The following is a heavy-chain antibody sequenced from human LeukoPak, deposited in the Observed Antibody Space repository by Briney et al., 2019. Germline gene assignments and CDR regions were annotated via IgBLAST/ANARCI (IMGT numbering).Heavy chain of an antibody. V-gene: IGHV3-49*03. J-gene: IGHJ6*04. Sequence: GRSLRLSCTASGFNFGDYSLSWFRQAPGVRLEWVAFIRREGYGGTTEYAASLKGRFTISRDDSKSIAYLQMNSLKTEDTGVYYCTRDHDFWRGPLDVWGKGTTVTVSS. CDR2: IRREGYGGTT. CDR1: GFNFGDYS. CDR3: TRDHDFWRGPLDV. D-gene: IGHD3-3*01.